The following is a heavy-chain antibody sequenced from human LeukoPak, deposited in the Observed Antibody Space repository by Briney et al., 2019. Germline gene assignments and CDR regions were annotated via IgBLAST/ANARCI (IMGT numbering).Heavy chain of an antibody. CDR3: AKELAAGVSPSFDY. Sequence: GGSLRLSCAASGFTFSSYAMSWVRQAPGKGLEWVSSIGGSGDSTYSADSVKGRFTISRDNSKNTLYLQMNSLRAEDTAVYHCAKELAAGVSPSFDYWVQGTLVTVSS. CDR2: IGGSGDST. V-gene: IGHV3-23*01. J-gene: IGHJ4*02. CDR1: GFTFSSYA. D-gene: IGHD6-13*01.